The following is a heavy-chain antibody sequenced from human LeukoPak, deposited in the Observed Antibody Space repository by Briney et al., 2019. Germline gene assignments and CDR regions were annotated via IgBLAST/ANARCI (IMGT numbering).Heavy chain of an antibody. CDR3: ARHDSFIPY. Sequence: GGSLRLSCAASGFTFNYYAMSWVRQAPGKGLEWVSGISVNEGRTYYTDSVKGRFTISRDKTKNTVFLQMHNLRADDTAVYFCARHDSFIPYWGQGALVTVSS. D-gene: IGHD5-18*01. V-gene: IGHV3-23*01. CDR2: ISVNEGRT. J-gene: IGHJ4*02. CDR1: GFTFNYYA.